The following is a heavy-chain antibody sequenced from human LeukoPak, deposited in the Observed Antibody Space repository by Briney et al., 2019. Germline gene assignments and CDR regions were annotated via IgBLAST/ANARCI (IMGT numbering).Heavy chain of an antibody. Sequence: GGSLRLSCAASEFSVGSNYMTWVRQAPGKGLEWVSLIYSGGSTYYADSVKGRFTISRDNAKNSLYLQMNSLRAEDTAVYYCARVVGMATIGYWGQGTLVTVSS. V-gene: IGHV3-66*01. J-gene: IGHJ4*02. CDR1: EFSVGSNY. CDR2: IYSGGST. CDR3: ARVVGMATIGY. D-gene: IGHD5-24*01.